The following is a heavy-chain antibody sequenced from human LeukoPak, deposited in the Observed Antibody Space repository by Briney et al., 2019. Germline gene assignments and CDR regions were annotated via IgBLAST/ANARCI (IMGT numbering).Heavy chain of an antibody. D-gene: IGHD5-12*01. Sequence: PGGSLRLSCAASGFTFSSYAMSWVRQAPGKGLEWVSAISGSGGSTYYADSVKGRFTISRDNSKNTLYLQMDSLRAEDTAVYYCAKVRRDGYNPFDYWGQGTLVTVSS. CDR1: GFTFSSYA. CDR2: ISGSGGST. CDR3: AKVRRDGYNPFDY. V-gene: IGHV3-23*01. J-gene: IGHJ4*02.